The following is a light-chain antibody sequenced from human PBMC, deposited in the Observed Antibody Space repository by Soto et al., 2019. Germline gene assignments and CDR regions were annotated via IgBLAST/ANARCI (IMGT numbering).Light chain of an antibody. CDR3: QEYKNWPPWT. CDR2: GAS. Sequence: IVITQSPATLSVAPGERGTLSCRASQSVSSNLAWYQQIPGQAPRLLIYGASTRATGTPDRFSGSGSGTEFNLTISSLQSEDVAVYYCQEYKNWPPWTFGQGTKVDIK. J-gene: IGKJ1*01. V-gene: IGKV3-15*01. CDR1: QSVSSN.